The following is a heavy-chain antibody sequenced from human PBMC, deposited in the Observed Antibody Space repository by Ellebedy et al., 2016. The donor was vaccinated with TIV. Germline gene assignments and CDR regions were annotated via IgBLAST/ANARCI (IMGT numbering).Heavy chain of an antibody. J-gene: IGHJ4*02. Sequence: PGGSLRLSCAASGFTFSTSGMHWVRQAPGKGLEWVAVLWHDGSKKYYADSVKGRFTISRDISKNTLYLQMNSLRAEDTAVYYCAKVFSLMAGTSNNWGQGTLVTVSS. CDR1: GFTFSTSG. V-gene: IGHV3-33*06. CDR3: AKVFSLMAGTSNN. CDR2: LWHDGSKK. D-gene: IGHD6-19*01.